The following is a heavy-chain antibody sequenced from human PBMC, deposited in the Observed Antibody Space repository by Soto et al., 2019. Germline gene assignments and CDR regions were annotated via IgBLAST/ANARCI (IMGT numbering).Heavy chain of an antibody. V-gene: IGHV3-23*01. CDR3: ARDFVVGGPTTNYYYGMDV. Sequence: PGASRTPSGSTSGVGSSGDVMNWGRQAAGKGREWVSRISGSGDSPDYADSVKGRFTISRDNSKNTLYLQMSSLGAEDTAVHYCARDFVVGGPTTNYYYGMDVRGQGTTVTVPS. D-gene: IGHD2-15*01. J-gene: IGHJ6*02. CDR1: GVGSSGDV. CDR2: ISGSGDSP.